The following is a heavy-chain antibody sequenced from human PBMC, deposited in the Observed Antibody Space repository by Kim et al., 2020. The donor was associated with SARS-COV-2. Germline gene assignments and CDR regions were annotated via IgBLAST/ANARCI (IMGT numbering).Heavy chain of an antibody. CDR2: ISYDGSNK. J-gene: IGHJ6*02. V-gene: IGHV3-33*05. CDR3: ARDMVDTAMANLFWYYYYGMDV. CDR1: GFTFSSYG. D-gene: IGHD5-18*01. Sequence: GGSLRLSCAASGFTFSSYGMHWVRQAPGKGLEWVAVISYDGSNKYYADSVKGRFTISRDNSKNTLYLQMNSLRAEDTAVYYCARDMVDTAMANLFWYYYYGMDVWGQGTTVTVSS.